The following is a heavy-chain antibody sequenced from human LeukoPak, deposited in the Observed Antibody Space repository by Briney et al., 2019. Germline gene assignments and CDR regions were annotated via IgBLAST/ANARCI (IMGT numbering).Heavy chain of an antibody. Sequence: PGGSLRLSCAASGFTFSSYGMHWVRQAPGKGLEWAAFIRYDGSNKYYADSVKGRFTISRDNSKNTLYLQMNSLRAEDTAVYYCAKDRSGSGSYYMGALDYWGQGTLVTVSS. CDR3: AKDRSGSGSYYMGALDY. J-gene: IGHJ4*02. V-gene: IGHV3-30*02. D-gene: IGHD3-10*01. CDR1: GFTFSSYG. CDR2: IRYDGSNK.